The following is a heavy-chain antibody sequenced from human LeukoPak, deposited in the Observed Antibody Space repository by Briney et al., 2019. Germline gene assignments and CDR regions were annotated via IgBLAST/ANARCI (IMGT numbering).Heavy chain of an antibody. Sequence: SQTLSLTCNVSGVSVSDGRYYWTWIRQHPGKGLEWIGYKYYSGSAKYNPSLKSRLTISIDTSKNQFALQLSSVTAADTATYYCATPYCSSISCLDVFNMWGQGTRVSVSS. CDR3: ATPYCSSISCLDVFNM. V-gene: IGHV4-31*03. D-gene: IGHD2-2*01. J-gene: IGHJ3*02. CDR2: KYYSGSA. CDR1: GVSVSDGRYY.